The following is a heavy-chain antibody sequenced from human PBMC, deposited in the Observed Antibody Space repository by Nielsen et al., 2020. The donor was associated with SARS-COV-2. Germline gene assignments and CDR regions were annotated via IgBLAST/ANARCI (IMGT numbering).Heavy chain of an antibody. D-gene: IGHD3-10*01. J-gene: IGHJ4*02. Sequence: ASVKVSCKASGYTFTSYYMHWVRQAPGQGLEWMGWINTNTGNPTYAQGFTGRFVFSLDTSVSTAYLQISSLKAEDTAVYYCATEEDYGSGMYYFDYWGQGTLVTVSS. V-gene: IGHV7-4-1*02. CDR2: INTNTGNP. CDR1: GYTFTSYY. CDR3: ATEEDYGSGMYYFDY.